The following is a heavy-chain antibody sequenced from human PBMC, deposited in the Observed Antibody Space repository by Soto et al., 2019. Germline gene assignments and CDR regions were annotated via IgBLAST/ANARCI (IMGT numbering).Heavy chain of an antibody. CDR3: ARGTVVVAANRRMDV. J-gene: IGHJ6*02. D-gene: IGHD2-15*01. CDR2: INHSGST. CDR1: GGSFSGYY. V-gene: IGHV4-34*01. Sequence: SETLSLTCAVYGGSFSGYYWSWIRQPPGKGLEWIGEINHSGSTNYNPSLKSRVTIPVDTSKNQFSLKLSSVTAADTAVYYCARGTVVVAANRRMDVWGQGTTVTVSS.